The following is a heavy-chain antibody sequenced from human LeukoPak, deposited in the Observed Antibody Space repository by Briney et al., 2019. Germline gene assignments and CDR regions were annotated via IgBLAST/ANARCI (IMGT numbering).Heavy chain of an antibody. Sequence: GGSLRLSCAASGFTVSSNYMSWVRQAPGKGLEWVSVIYSGGSTYYADSVKGRFTISRDNSKNTLHLQMNSLRAEDTAVYYCAREWYDYGGDSEGYWGQGTLVSVSS. CDR1: GFTVSSNY. J-gene: IGHJ4*02. CDR3: AREWYDYGGDSEGY. V-gene: IGHV3-53*05. CDR2: IYSGGST. D-gene: IGHD4-23*01.